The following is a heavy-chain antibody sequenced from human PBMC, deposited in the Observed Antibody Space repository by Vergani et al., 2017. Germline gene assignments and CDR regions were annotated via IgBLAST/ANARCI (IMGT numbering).Heavy chain of an antibody. CDR1: GGSFSRYT. J-gene: IGHJ3*02. CDR2: LISIFGIA. Sequence: QVQLVQSGAEVKKPGSSVKVSCKASGGSFSRYTISWVRQAPGQGPEWMGRLISIFGIANYAQKFQGRVTITADKSTSTAYMELSILRSEDTAVYYCARERDIGHYYNDSSGYYDAFDIWGQGTMVTVSS. CDR3: ARERDIGHYYNDSSGYYDAFDI. V-gene: IGHV1-69*08. D-gene: IGHD3-22*01.